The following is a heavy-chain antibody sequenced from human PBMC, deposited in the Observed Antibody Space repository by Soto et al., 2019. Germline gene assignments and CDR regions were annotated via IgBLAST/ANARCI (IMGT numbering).Heavy chain of an antibody. Sequence: EVQLVESGGGLVKPGGSLRLSCAASGFTFSSYSMNWVRQAPGKGLEWVSSISSSSSYIYYADSVKGRFTISRDNAKKSLYLQMNSLRAEDTAVYYCARDYSSGNDAFDIWGQGTMVTVSS. CDR3: ARDYSSGNDAFDI. V-gene: IGHV3-21*01. D-gene: IGHD6-19*01. CDR2: ISSSSSYI. J-gene: IGHJ3*02. CDR1: GFTFSSYS.